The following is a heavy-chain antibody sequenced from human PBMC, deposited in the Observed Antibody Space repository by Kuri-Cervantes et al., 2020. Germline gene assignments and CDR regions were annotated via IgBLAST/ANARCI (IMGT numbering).Heavy chain of an antibody. CDR1: GYTFTGYY. CDR2: IVVGSGNT. Sequence: SVKVSCKASGYTFTGYYMHWVRQARGQRLEWIGWIVVGSGNTNYAQKFQERVTITRDMSTSTAYMELSSLRSEDTAVYYCAADLGYYDSSGQTSYYYYGMDVWGQGTTVTVSS. J-gene: IGHJ6*02. D-gene: IGHD3-22*01. CDR3: AADLGYYDSSGQTSYYYYGMDV. V-gene: IGHV1-58*02.